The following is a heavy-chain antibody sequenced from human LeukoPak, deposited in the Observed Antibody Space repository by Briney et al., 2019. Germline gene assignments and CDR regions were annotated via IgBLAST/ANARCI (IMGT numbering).Heavy chain of an antibody. D-gene: IGHD3-22*01. CDR3: ARDGDVIYYYDSSGYLDY. Sequence: GASVKVSCKASGYTFTSYYMHWVRQAPGQGLEWMGIINPSGGSTSYAQKFQGRVTMTRDTSISTAYMELSRLRSDDTAVYYCARDGDVIYYYDSSGYLDYWGQGTLVTVSS. CDR1: GYTFTSYY. CDR2: INPSGGST. J-gene: IGHJ4*02. V-gene: IGHV1-46*01.